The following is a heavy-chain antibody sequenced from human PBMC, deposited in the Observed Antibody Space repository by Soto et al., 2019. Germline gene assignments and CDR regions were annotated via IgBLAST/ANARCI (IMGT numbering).Heavy chain of an antibody. CDR2: ISANGDNV. V-gene: IGHV3-9*01. D-gene: IGHD4-17*01. Sequence: PGGSLRLSCVASGFTVDDYAMHWVRQAPGKGLEWVSGISANGDNVDYADSVKGRFTVSRDNAKNSLFLQMNSLRPEDTALYYCAKDMKWGGMTTIHYFDSWRQGT. CDR1: GFTVDDYA. CDR3: AKDMKWGGMTTIHYFDS. J-gene: IGHJ4*02.